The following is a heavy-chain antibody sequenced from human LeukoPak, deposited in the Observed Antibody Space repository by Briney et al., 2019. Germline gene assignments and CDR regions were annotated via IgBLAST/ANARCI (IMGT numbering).Heavy chain of an antibody. V-gene: IGHV3-23*01. CDR2: ISGSGGST. D-gene: IGHD3-16*01. Sequence: GGSLRLSCAASGFTFSSYAMSWVRQAPGKGLEWVSAISGSGGSTYYADSVKGRFTISRDNSKNTLYLQMNSLRAEDTAVYYCAKDWGSHGPLLYYFDYWGQGTLVTVSS. J-gene: IGHJ4*02. CDR1: GFTFSSYA. CDR3: AKDWGSHGPLLYYFDY.